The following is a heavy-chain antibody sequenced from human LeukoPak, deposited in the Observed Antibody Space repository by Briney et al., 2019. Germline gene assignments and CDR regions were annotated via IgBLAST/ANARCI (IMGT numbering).Heavy chain of an antibody. D-gene: IGHD4-17*01. CDR1: GGSISSYY. J-gene: IGHJ4*02. CDR2: IYYSGST. V-gene: IGHV4-59*08. Sequence: SETLSLTCTVSGGSISSYYWSWIRQPPGKGLEWIGYIYYSGSTNYNPSLKSRVTISVHTSKNQFSLKLSSVTAADTAVYYCARHHDYGGNVDYWGQGTLVTVSS. CDR3: ARHHDYGGNVDY.